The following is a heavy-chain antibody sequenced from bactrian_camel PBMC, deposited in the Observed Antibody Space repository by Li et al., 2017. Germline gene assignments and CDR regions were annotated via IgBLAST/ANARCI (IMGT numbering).Heavy chain of an antibody. V-gene: IGHV3-3*01. Sequence: QVQLVESGGGSVQAGGSLRLSCAASGHPHSSYCMGWFRQAPGREREVVATIYHGGATTYYADSVKGRFTISQNNTKNTVYLQMNSLNPEDTAMYYCAAALSGWLSCGPASRSFRYWGQGTQVTVS. CDR2: IYHGGATT. J-gene: IGHJ6*01. CDR1: GHPHSSYC. D-gene: IGHD1*01. CDR3: AAALSGWLSCGPASRSFRY.